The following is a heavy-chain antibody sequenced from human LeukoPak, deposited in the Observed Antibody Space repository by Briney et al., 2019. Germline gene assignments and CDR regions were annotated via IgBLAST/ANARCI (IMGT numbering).Heavy chain of an antibody. CDR3: AKDLRTIVAVAGTLDY. CDR1: GFTFSSYA. Sequence: QAGRSLRLSCAVSGFTFSSYAMHWVRQAPGKGLEWVAVVSYDGSNKYYADSVEGRFTISRDNSKNTLYLQMNSLRAEDTAVYYCAKDLRTIVAVAGTLDYWGQGTLVTVSS. D-gene: IGHD6-19*01. V-gene: IGHV3-30*18. J-gene: IGHJ4*02. CDR2: VSYDGSNK.